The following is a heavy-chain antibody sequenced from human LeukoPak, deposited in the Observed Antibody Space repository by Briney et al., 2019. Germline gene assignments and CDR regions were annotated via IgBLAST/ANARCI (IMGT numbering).Heavy chain of an antibody. CDR1: GFTFSSYA. D-gene: IGHD3-10*01. CDR3: AREEGALWFGESYFDY. J-gene: IGHJ4*02. Sequence: PGGALRLSCAASGFTFSSYAMHWVRQAPGKGLEYVSAISSNGGSTYYANSVKGRFTISRDNSKNTLYLQMGSLRAEDMAVYYCAREEGALWFGESYFDYWGQGTLVTVSS. V-gene: IGHV3-64*01. CDR2: ISSNGGST.